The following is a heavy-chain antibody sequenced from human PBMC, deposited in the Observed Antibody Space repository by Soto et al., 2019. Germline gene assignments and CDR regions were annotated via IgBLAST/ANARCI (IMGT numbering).Heavy chain of an antibody. V-gene: IGHV2-5*02. J-gene: IGHJ6*02. Sequence: QVTLKESGPTLVKPTQTLTLTCTVSGLSLRTTGVGVGWVRQPPGKALEWLALLYWDDDKRYSPSLRGRLTIAKDISEKQVVLTMTNMDTVDTCTYYCVQSRCGGDCLEIYSSHAYNGLDVWGQGTTVTVSS. CDR3: VQSRCGGDCLEIYSSHAYNGLDV. CDR1: GLSLRTTGVG. CDR2: LYWDDDK. D-gene: IGHD2-21*02.